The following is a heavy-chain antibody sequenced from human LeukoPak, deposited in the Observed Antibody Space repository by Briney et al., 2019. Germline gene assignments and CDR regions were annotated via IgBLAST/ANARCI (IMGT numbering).Heavy chain of an antibody. V-gene: IGHV4-61*02. D-gene: IGHD3-10*01. CDR3: ARSITMVRGPSPVDV. CDR1: GGSISSSSYY. CDR2: IYTSGST. J-gene: IGHJ6*04. Sequence: PSETLSLTCTVSGGSISSSSYYWSWIRQPAGKGLEWIGRIYTSGSTNYNPSLKSRVTISQDTPKNQFSLKLSSVTAADTAVYYCARSITMVRGPSPVDVWGKGTTVTISS.